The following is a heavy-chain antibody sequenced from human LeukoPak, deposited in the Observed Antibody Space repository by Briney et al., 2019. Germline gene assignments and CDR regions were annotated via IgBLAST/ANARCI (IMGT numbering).Heavy chain of an antibody. CDR2: IYYSGST. CDR3: ARPPSSSWYSSWFDP. CDR1: GGSIRSSSYY. V-gene: IGHV4-39*01. Sequence: SETLSLTCTVSGGSIRSSSYYWGWIRQPPGKGLEWIGSIYYSGSTYYNPSLKSRVTISVDTSKNQFSLELSSVTAADTAVYYCARPPSSSWYSSWFDPWGQGTLVTVSS. J-gene: IGHJ5*02. D-gene: IGHD6-13*01.